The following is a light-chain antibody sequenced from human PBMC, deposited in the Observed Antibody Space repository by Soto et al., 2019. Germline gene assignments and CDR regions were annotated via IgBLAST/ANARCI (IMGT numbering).Light chain of an antibody. J-gene: IGKJ4*01. Sequence: DIQMTQSPSSLSASVGDRVTITCRASQSIRSFLNWYQQKPGKAPNLLIYVASNLQSGVPPRFSGSGSGTDFTLTISSLQPEDFATYYCQQSYSTPLTFGGGTKVEIK. V-gene: IGKV1-39*01. CDR3: QQSYSTPLT. CDR2: VAS. CDR1: QSIRSF.